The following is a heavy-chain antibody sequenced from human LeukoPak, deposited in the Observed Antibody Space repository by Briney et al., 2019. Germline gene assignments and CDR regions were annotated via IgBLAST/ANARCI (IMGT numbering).Heavy chain of an antibody. J-gene: IGHJ3*02. CDR3: ARGPTSGWYSILGAFDI. CDR2: ISGGST. D-gene: IGHD6-19*01. CDR1: GFTVSSNE. Sequence: GGSLRLSCAASGFTVSSNEMSWVRQAPGKGLEWVSSISGGSTYYADSRKGRFTISRDNSKNTLHLQMNSLRAEDTAVYYCARGPTSGWYSILGAFDIWGQGTMVTVSS. V-gene: IGHV3-38-3*01.